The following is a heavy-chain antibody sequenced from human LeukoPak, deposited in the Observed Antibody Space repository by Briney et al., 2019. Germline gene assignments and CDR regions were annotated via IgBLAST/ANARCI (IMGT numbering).Heavy chain of an antibody. V-gene: IGHV3-7*01. CDR1: GFTFSSYW. CDR2: IKQDGSEK. CDR3: AREGYGYPPHYYYYGMDV. J-gene: IGHJ6*02. Sequence: GGSLRLSCAASGFTFSSYWMSWVRQAPGKGLEWVANIKQDGSEKCYVDSVKGRFTISRDNAKNSLYLQMNSLRAEDTAVYYCAREGYGYPPHYYYYGMDVWGQGTTVTVSS. D-gene: IGHD5-18*01.